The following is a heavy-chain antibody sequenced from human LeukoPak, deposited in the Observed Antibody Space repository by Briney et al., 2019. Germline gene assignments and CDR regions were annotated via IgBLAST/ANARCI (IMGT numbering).Heavy chain of an antibody. J-gene: IGHJ6*02. CDR2: INTNTGNP. CDR1: GYTFTSYA. CDR3: ARERPNYYDSSGYYRGYYYYGMDV. D-gene: IGHD3-22*01. V-gene: IGHV7-4-1*02. Sequence: ASVKVSCKASGYTFTSYAMNWVRQAPGQGLEWMGWINTNTGNPTYAQGFTGRFVFSLDTSVSTAYLQVSSLKAEDTAVYYCARERPNYYDSSGYYRGYYYYGMDVWGQGTTVTVSS.